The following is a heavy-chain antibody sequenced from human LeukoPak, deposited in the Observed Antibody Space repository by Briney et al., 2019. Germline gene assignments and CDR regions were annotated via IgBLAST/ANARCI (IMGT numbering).Heavy chain of an antibody. CDR1: GFTFSSYS. CDR2: ISSSSSYI. D-gene: IGHD6-13*01. V-gene: IGHV3-21*01. Sequence: GGSLRLSCAASGFTFSSYSMNWVRQAPGKGLEWVSSISSSSSYIYYADSVKGRFTISRDNAKNSLYLQMNSLRAEDTAVYYCAREGGQQLDFDYWGQGTLVTVSS. CDR3: AREGGQQLDFDY. J-gene: IGHJ4*02.